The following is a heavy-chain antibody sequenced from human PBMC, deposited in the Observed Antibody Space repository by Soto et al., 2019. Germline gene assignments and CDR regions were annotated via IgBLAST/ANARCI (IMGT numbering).Heavy chain of an antibody. J-gene: IGHJ5*02. V-gene: IGHV3-23*01. CDR1: GFTFSSNS. CDR2: ISDTGGRI. CDR3: AKSLNINWKNWFDP. Sequence: GGSLRLSCAASGFTFSSNSMNWVRQAPGKGLEWVSVISDTGGRIYYADSVKGRFTISRDNSKNTLYLEMNSLRVEDTAVYYCAKSLNINWKNWFDPWGQGTLVTVSS. D-gene: IGHD1-1*01.